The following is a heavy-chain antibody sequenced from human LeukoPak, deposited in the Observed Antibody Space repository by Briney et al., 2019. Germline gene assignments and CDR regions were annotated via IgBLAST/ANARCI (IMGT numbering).Heavy chain of an antibody. CDR2: ISFTGNT. V-gene: IGHV4-59*12. CDR1: GGSISGYY. Sequence: PSETLSLTCTVSGGSISGYYWSWIRQSPGKRLEWIAYISFTGNTNYNPSLKSRVTISVDTSKNQFSLKLSSVTAADTAVYYCARWDYSLDYWGQGTLVTVSS. CDR3: ARWDYSLDY. J-gene: IGHJ4*02. D-gene: IGHD1-7*01.